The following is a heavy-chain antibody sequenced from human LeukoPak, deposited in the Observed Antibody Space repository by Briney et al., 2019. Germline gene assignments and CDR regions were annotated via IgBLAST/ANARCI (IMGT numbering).Heavy chain of an antibody. CDR3: ARVNVYGSSGNLDY. V-gene: IGHV1-69*04. CDR1: GGTFSSYA. Sequence: SVKVSCKASGGTFSSYAISWVRQAPGQGLEWMGRIIPILGIANYAQKFQGRVTITADKSTSTAYMELSSLRSEDTAVYYCARVNVYGSSGNLDYWGQGTLVTVSS. J-gene: IGHJ4*02. D-gene: IGHD3-22*01. CDR2: IIPILGIA.